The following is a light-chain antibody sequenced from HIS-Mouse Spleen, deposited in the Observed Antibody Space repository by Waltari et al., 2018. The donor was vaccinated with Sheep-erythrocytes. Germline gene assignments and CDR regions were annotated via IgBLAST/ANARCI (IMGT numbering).Light chain of an antibody. Sequence: QSALTQPRSVSGSPGPSVTISCTGTSSDVGGYNYVSWYQQHPGKAPKLMIYDVSKRPSRVPDRFSGSKSGNTASLTISGLQAEDEADYYCCSYAGSYNHVFATGTKVTVL. CDR1: SSDVGGYNY. CDR2: DVS. J-gene: IGLJ1*01. CDR3: CSYAGSYNHV. V-gene: IGLV2-11*01.